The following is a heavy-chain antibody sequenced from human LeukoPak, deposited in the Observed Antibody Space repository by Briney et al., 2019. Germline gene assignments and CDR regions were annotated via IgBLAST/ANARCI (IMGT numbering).Heavy chain of an antibody. Sequence: ASVKVSCKASGYTFTGYYMHWVRQAPGQGLEWMGWINPNSGGTNYAQKFQDRVTMTRDTSINTAYMELSRLRSVDTAVYFCASTGQQLVDGDWFDPWGQGTLVTVSS. CDR1: GYTFTGYY. D-gene: IGHD6-13*01. CDR3: ASTGQQLVDGDWFDP. J-gene: IGHJ5*02. V-gene: IGHV1-2*02. CDR2: INPNSGGT.